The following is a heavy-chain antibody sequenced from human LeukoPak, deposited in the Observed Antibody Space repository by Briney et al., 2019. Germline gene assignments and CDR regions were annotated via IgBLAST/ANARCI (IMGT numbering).Heavy chain of an antibody. D-gene: IGHD1-7*01. CDR2: IWYDGSDQ. Sequence: PGRSLRLSCVASGFVFSSHGMNWVRQAPGKGLEWLTVIWYDGSDQYYADSVKGRFTISRDNSKNTLYLQMNSLRAEDTAVYYCARAPYITGTSGYYYGMDVWGQGTTVTVSS. CDR1: GFVFSSHG. J-gene: IGHJ6*02. V-gene: IGHV3-33*01. CDR3: ARAPYITGTSGYYYGMDV.